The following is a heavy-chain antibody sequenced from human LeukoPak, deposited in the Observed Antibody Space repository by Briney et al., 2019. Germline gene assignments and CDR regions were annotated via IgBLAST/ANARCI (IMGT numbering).Heavy chain of an antibody. D-gene: IGHD1-26*01. V-gene: IGHV3-74*03. J-gene: IGHJ4*02. CDR3: ARDDVGTTPLNS. CDR1: GFTLSSFW. CDR2: IYADRSGT. Sequence: GGSLRLSCAASGFTLSSFWMHWVHQAPGKGLVWVSCIYADRSGTMYADSVKGRFTISRDNAKNTLYLQMNSLRAEDTAVYYCARDDVGTTPLNSWGQGTLVTVSS.